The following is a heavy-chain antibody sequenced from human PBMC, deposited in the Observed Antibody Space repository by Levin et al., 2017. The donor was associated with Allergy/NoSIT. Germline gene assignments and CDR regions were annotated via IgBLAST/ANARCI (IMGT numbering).Heavy chain of an antibody. J-gene: IGHJ5*02. CDR3: ARESPYYYGSGSYPLGWFDP. CDR1: GFTFSSYA. Sequence: GGSLRLSCAASGFTFSSYAMHWVRQAPGKGLEWVAVISYDGSNKYYADSVKGRFTISRDNSKNTLYLQMNSLRAEDTAVYYCARESPYYYGSGSYPLGWFDPWGQGTLVTVSS. D-gene: IGHD3-10*01. V-gene: IGHV3-30*04. CDR2: ISYDGSNK.